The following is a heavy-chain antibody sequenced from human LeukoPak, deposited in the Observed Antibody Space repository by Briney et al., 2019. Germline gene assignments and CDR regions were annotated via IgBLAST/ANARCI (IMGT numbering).Heavy chain of an antibody. CDR1: GGSMKSYY. J-gene: IGHJ5*02. D-gene: IGHD3-3*01. Sequence: SETLSLTCIVSGGSMKSYYWNWIRQTPGKGLEWIGYIYHTGSIRYNPSLESRVSISMDTSKNQISLALKSLTAADTAVYYCARDRSEWSAEDNWFDHWGRGTLVTVSS. CDR2: IYHTGSI. CDR3: ARDRSEWSAEDNWFDH. V-gene: IGHV4-59*01.